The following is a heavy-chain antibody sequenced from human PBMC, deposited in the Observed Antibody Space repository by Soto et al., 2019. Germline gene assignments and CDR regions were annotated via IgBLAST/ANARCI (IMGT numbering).Heavy chain of an antibody. CDR3: ARHEGSNPFYYGVDV. Sequence: SETLSLTCTLSGCSITISSYYWGWIRQTPGKGLEWIGSMYFTGSSYYNPSLNSRVTISLDTSKNQFSLKLSSLTAEDTAVYFCARHEGSNPFYYGVDVWGQGTTVT. V-gene: IGHV4-39*01. CDR2: MYFTGSS. CDR1: GCSITISSYY. D-gene: IGHD6-13*01. J-gene: IGHJ6*02.